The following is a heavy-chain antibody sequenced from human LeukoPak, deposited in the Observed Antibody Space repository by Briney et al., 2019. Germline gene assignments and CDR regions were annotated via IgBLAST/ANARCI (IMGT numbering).Heavy chain of an antibody. J-gene: IGHJ4*02. Sequence: GGSLRLSCAASGFAFSSYAMTWVRQAPGKGLEWVSGVGSGGGGRTYYADSVKGRFSISRDNSRDTLNLQMNSLRAEDTAIYYCVQSTAWYRSSWYLMYWGQGILVTVSS. CDR3: VQSTAWYRSSWYLMY. V-gene: IGHV3-23*01. CDR2: VGSGGGGRT. D-gene: IGHD6-13*01. CDR1: GFAFSSYA.